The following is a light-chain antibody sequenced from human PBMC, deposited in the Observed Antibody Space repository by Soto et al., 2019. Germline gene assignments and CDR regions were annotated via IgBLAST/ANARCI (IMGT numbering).Light chain of an antibody. CDR3: QQYTSYPLT. V-gene: IGKV1-5*03. CDR1: QSISNW. CDR2: KAT. J-gene: IGKJ4*01. Sequence: DIQMTQSPSTLSASVGDRVTITCRASQSISNWYAWYQQKPGKAPTLLIYKATTLESGVPATFSGSGSGTDFTLTIGSLQPDDFAAYYCQQYTSYPLTFGGGTKVEIK.